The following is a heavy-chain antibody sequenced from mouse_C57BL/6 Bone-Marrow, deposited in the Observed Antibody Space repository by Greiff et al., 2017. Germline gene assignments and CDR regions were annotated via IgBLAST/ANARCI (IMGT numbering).Heavy chain of an antibody. V-gene: IGHV1-55*01. J-gene: IGHJ2*01. CDR1: GYTFTSYW. CDR2: IYPGSGST. Sequence: VQLQQSGAELVKPGASVKLSCKASGYTFTSYWITWVKQRPGQGLEWIGDIYPGSGSTNYNEKFKSKATLTVDTSSSTAYMQLSSLTSEDSAVYYCASYCGSSRDYWGQGTTLTVSS. D-gene: IGHD1-1*01. CDR3: ASYCGSSRDY.